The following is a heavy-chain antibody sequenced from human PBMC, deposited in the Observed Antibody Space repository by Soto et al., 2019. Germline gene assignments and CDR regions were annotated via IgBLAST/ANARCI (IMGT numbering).Heavy chain of an antibody. J-gene: IGHJ4*02. D-gene: IGHD6-6*01. CDR3: ARSISIAGRRDY. CDR2: IKPSSGGT. Sequence: QVQLVQSGAEVKKPGASVKVSCRASGYAFGVYYIHWVRQAPGQGLESMGWIKPSSGGTNYAQKFQDRVTMTRDTSITTAYMELSRLRSDDTAVYYCARSISIAGRRDYWGQGTLVTVSS. V-gene: IGHV1-2*02. CDR1: GYAFGVYY.